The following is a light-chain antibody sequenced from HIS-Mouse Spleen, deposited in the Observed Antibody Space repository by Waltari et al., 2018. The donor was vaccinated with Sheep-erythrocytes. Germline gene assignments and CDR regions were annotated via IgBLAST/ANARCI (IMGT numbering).Light chain of an antibody. CDR3: QSYDSSLSGVV. Sequence: QSALTQPRSVSGSPGQSVTISCTGTSSDVGGYNYVSWYQQHPGKAPKLMIYDVSKRPSGVPDRFSGAKSGNTASLTISGLQAEDEADYYYQSYDSSLSGVVFGGGTKLTVL. V-gene: IGLV2-11*01. J-gene: IGLJ2*01. CDR1: SSDVGGYNY. CDR2: DVS.